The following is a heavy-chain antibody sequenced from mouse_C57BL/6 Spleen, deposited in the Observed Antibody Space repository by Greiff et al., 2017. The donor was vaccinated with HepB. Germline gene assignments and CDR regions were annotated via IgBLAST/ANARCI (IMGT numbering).Heavy chain of an antibody. D-gene: IGHD1-1*01. J-gene: IGHJ3*01. V-gene: IGHV3-6*01. CDR2: ISYDGSN. CDR1: GYSITSGYY. Sequence: ESGPGLVKPSQSLSLTCSVTGYSITSGYYWNWIRQFPGNKLEWMGYISYDGSNNYNPSLKNRISITRDTSKNQFFLKLNSVTTEDTATYYCARDLAITTVVRAYWGQGTLVTVSA. CDR3: ARDLAITTVVRAY.